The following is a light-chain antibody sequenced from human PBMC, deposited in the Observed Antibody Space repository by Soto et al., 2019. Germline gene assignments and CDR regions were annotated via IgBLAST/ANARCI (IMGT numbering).Light chain of an antibody. J-gene: IGKJ5*01. Sequence: DIQMTQSPSTLSASVGDRVTITCRASQSISSWLAWYQQKTGKAPNLLIYKASSLESGVPSRFSGSGSGTEFTLTISCLQTDDFATYYCKQYDSYSVTFGQGTRLEIK. V-gene: IGKV1-5*03. CDR1: QSISSW. CDR3: KQYDSYSVT. CDR2: KAS.